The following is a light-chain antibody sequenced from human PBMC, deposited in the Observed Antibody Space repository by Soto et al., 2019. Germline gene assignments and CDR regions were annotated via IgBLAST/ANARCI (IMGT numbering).Light chain of an antibody. CDR2: GAS. J-gene: IGKJ4*01. CDR1: ETITYY. CDR3: QQSYSTPLT. V-gene: IGKV1-39*01. Sequence: DIQMTQSPSSLSASVGDRVTITCRASETITYYLNWYQQKPGKAPKLLIYGASSLQSGVPSRFSGRGSGTDFTLTITSLKLEDFATYYCQQSYSTPLTFGGGTKVEI.